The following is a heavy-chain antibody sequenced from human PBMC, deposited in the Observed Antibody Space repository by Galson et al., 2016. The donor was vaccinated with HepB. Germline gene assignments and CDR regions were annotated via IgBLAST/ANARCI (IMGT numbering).Heavy chain of an antibody. CDR2: IYSGGST. Sequence: SLRLSCAASGFSVSANYMSWVRQAPGKGLEWVSLIYSGGSTYYADSVKGRFTISRDNSKNTVYLQMDSLRAEDTAIYYCARVGSGSTRDWWGQGTLVTVSS. J-gene: IGHJ4*02. D-gene: IGHD1-26*01. V-gene: IGHV3-53*01. CDR3: ARVGSGSTRDW. CDR1: GFSVSANY.